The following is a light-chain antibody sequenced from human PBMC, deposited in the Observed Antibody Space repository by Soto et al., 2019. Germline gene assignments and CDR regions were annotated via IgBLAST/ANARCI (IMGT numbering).Light chain of an antibody. CDR1: SSDVGGYNL. CDR2: EGS. J-gene: IGLJ1*01. V-gene: IGLV2-23*03. CDR3: CSYAGSSTFNYV. Sequence: QSALTQPASVSGSPGQSITISCTGTSSDVGGYNLVSWYQQHPGKAPKLMIYEGSKRPSGVTIRFSGSKSGNTASLTISGLEAEDEAEYDCCSYAGSSTFNYVFGTGTKLTVL.